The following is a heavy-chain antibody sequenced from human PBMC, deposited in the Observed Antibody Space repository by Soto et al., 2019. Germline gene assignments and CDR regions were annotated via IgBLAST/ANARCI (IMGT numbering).Heavy chain of an antibody. Sequence: QITLNESGPTQVKPRQTLTLTCTFSGFSLTTSGVGVGWIRQSPGKAPEWLALIYWDDDKRYSPSLKSRLTITNDTSKNQVVLTMADLDPADTATYSFAPRVLRTVFGLVTTTAIYFDFWGQGTPVAVSS. CDR1: GFSLTTSGVG. V-gene: IGHV2-5*02. CDR2: IYWDDDK. CDR3: APRVLRTVFGLVTTTAIYFDF. D-gene: IGHD3-3*01. J-gene: IGHJ4*02.